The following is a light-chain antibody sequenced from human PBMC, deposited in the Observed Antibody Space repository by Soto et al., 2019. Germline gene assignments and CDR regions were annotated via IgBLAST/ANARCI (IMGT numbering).Light chain of an antibody. CDR3: SSHAGSNNYV. V-gene: IGLV2-8*01. CDR2: GVT. J-gene: IGLJ1*01. CDR1: SSDVGGYNY. Sequence: QSVLTQPPSASGSPGQSVTISCTGTSSDVGGYNYVSWYQQHPGKAPKLMIYGVTKRPSGVPDRFSGSKSGNTASLTVSGLQAEDEAYYYCSSHAGSNNYVFGTGTKVTVL.